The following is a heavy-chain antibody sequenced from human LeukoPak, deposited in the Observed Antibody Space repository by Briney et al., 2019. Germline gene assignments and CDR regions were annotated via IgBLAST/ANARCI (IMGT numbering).Heavy chain of an antibody. CDR1: GGSISSYY. J-gene: IGHJ6*02. V-gene: IGHV4-4*07. Sequence: PSETLSLTCTVSGGSISSYYWSWIRQPAGKGLEWIGRIYTSGSTNYNPSLKSRVTMSVDTSKKQFSLKLSSVTAADTAVCYCARDIPSFPYYYGMDVWGQGTTATVSS. CDR3: ARDIPSFPYYYGMDV. CDR2: IYTSGST.